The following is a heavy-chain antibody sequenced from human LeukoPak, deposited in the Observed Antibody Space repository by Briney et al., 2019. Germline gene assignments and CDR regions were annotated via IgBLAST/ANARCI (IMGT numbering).Heavy chain of an antibody. J-gene: IGHJ4*02. Sequence: GASVKVSCKASGYTFTGYYMHWVRQAPGQGLEWMGWINPNSGGTNYAQKFQGRVTMTRDISIGTAYMELSNLTSEDTAIYDCTRGSSGRRDNWGQGTLVTVSA. CDR1: GYTFTGYY. V-gene: IGHV1-2*02. CDR2: INPNSGGT. CDR3: TRGSSGRRDN. D-gene: IGHD6-19*01.